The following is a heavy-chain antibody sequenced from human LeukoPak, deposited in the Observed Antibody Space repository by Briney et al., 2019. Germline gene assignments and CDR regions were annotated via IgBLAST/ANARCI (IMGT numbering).Heavy chain of an antibody. J-gene: IGHJ3*02. CDR3: ARMVGATRCDI. D-gene: IGHD1-26*01. CDR2: IHTSGIT. CDR1: GGSVRNYY. V-gene: IGHV4-4*07. Sequence: SETLSLTCTVSGGSVRNYYWSGIRQPAGKGLECIGRIHTSGITNYDPSLKSRVTMSVDTSKSQFSLKLSSVTAADTAVYYCARMVGATRCDIWGQGTMVTVSS.